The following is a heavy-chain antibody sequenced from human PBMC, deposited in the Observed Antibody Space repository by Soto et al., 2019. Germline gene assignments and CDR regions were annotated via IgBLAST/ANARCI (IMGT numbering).Heavy chain of an antibody. CDR1: GASISPYY. CDR3: ARHHEYCSGGTCYVVDY. Sequence: QVQLQESGPGLVKPSETLSLTCTVSGASISPYYWTWIRQPPGKELEWICYVYYTGSTNYSPSLESRVTMSLDTSKSQFSLMLTSVTAADTAVYYCARHHEYCSGGTCYVVDYWGPGTLVTVSS. D-gene: IGHD2-15*01. CDR2: VYYTGST. J-gene: IGHJ4*02. V-gene: IGHV4-59*08.